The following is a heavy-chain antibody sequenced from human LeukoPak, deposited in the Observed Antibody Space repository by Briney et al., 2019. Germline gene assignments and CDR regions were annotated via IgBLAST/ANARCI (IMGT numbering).Heavy chain of an antibody. CDR2: INPSDGAT. CDR3: ARERRGGLSANLGGLFASYYTYYYMDV. D-gene: IGHD3-16*01. V-gene: IGHV1-46*01. CDR1: GFTFTMYY. J-gene: IGHJ6*03. Sequence: GASVKVSCKASGFTFTMYYFHWVRQAPGQGLEWMGMINPSDGATTYAQRFQGRATMTRDMSTTTAYMDLRSLRSEDTAVYFCARERRGGLSANLGGLFASYYTYYYMDVWGRGTTVTV.